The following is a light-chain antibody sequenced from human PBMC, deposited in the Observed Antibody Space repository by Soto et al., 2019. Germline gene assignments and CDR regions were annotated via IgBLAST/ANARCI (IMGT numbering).Light chain of an antibody. V-gene: IGKV4-1*01. CDR2: WAS. CDR1: QSILFSSNNKNY. Sequence: DIVMTQSPDSLAVSLGERATINCKSSQSILFSSNNKNYLAWYQQKAGQPPKLLIYWASTRESGVPDRFSGSGSGTDFTLTISSLQSEDFAVYYCQQYNNWPPWTFGQGTKVDIK. J-gene: IGKJ1*01. CDR3: QQYNNWPPWT.